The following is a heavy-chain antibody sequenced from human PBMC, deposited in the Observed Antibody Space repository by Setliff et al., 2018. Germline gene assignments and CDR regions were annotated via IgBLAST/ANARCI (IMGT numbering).Heavy chain of an antibody. CDR1: GVSLTSSHFY. D-gene: IGHD2-2*03. Sequence: LSLTCSVSGVSLTSSHFYWSWIRQRPGKGLEWIGKIDYRGSTRYNPSLETRVSMSVDMSKNQFSLRLTSVTDADTAVYYCAMDQGVVWGKGTTVTVSS. J-gene: IGHJ6*04. CDR3: AMDQGVV. CDR2: IDYRGST. V-gene: IGHV4-31*03.